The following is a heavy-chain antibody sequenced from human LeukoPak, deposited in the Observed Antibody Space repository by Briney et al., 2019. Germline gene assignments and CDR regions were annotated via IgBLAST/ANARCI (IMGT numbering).Heavy chain of an antibody. Sequence: GGSLRLSCAASGFTFSSYALSWVRQAPGKGLEWVSGISGSGGSTYYADSVKGRFTISRDNSKNTLYLQMNSLRAEDTAVYYCAKDGTYGIIAFDIWGQGTMVTVSS. CDR1: GFTFSSYA. V-gene: IGHV3-23*01. J-gene: IGHJ3*02. CDR3: AKDGTYGIIAFDI. CDR2: ISGSGGST. D-gene: IGHD4-17*01.